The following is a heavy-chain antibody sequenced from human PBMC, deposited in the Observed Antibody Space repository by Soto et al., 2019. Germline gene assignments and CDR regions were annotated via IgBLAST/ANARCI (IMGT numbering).Heavy chain of an antibody. CDR3: ARDHGVTGTTSRAYNWFDP. CDR2: IIPIFGTA. CDR1: GGTFSSYA. Sequence: SVKVSCKASGGTFSSYAISWVRQAPGQGLEWMGGIIPIFGTANYAQKFQGRVTITADESTSTAYMELSSLRSEDTAVYYCARDHGVTGTTSRAYNWFDPWGQGTLVTVSS. J-gene: IGHJ5*02. D-gene: IGHD1-7*01. V-gene: IGHV1-69*13.